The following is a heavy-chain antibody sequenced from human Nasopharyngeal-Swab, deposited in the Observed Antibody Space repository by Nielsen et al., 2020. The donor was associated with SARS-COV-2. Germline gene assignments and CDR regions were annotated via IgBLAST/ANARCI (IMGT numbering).Heavy chain of an antibody. CDR2: IKRRGST. J-gene: IGHJ4*02. D-gene: IGHD3-22*01. CDR3: ARVYYDSSCYYYFEGSDYYFDY. CDR1: GGSFSGYY. V-gene: IGHV4-34*01. Sequence: AETLSLTCAVYGGSFSGYYWSWVRQLPGKGLEWIGEIKRRGSTNYNPSLKSRVTISVDTSNNQFSLKLSTVTAADTAVYYCARVYYDSSCYYYFEGSDYYFDYWGQGTLVTVSS.